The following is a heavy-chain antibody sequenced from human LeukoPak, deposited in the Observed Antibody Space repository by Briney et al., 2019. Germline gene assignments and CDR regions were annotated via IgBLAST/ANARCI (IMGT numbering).Heavy chain of an antibody. J-gene: IGHJ4*02. CDR1: GGSISSYS. D-gene: IGHD3-22*01. CDR2: IYYSGST. Sequence: SETLSLTCTVSGGSISSYSWNWIRQPPGKGLEWIGYIYYSGSTNYNPSLQSRVTISADTSKNQFSLKLSSVTAADTAVYYCARAYTSGYYYYFDYWGQGTLVTVSS. CDR3: ARAYTSGYYYYFDY. V-gene: IGHV4-59*01.